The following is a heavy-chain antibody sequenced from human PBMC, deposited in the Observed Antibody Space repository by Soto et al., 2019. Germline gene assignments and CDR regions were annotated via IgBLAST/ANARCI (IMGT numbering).Heavy chain of an antibody. CDR1: GFTFSSYS. CDR2: ISSSSSTI. V-gene: IGHV3-48*02. CDR3: ARAPLVGAFRRLLGYFQH. D-gene: IGHD1-26*01. Sequence: PGGSLRLSCAASGFTFSSYSMNWVRQAPGKGLEWVSYISSSSSTIYYVDSVKGRFTISRDNAKNSLYLQMNSLRDEDTAVYYCARAPLVGAFRRLLGYFQHWGQGTLVTVSS. J-gene: IGHJ1*01.